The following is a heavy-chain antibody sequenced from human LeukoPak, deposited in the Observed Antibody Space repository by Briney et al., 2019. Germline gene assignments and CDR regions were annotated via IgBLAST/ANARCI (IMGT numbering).Heavy chain of an antibody. V-gene: IGHV3-23*01. D-gene: IGHD3-22*01. CDR1: GFTFSSYA. J-gene: IGHJ3*02. Sequence: PGGSLRLSCAASGFTFSSYAMSWVRQALGKGLEWVSAISGSGGSTYYADSVKGRFTISRDNSKNTLYLQMNSLRAEDTAVYYCAKGENGGYYEDAFDIWGQGTMVTVSS. CDR2: ISGSGGST. CDR3: AKGENGGYYEDAFDI.